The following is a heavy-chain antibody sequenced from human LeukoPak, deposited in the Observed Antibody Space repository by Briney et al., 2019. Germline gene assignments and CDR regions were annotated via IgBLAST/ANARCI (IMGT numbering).Heavy chain of an antibody. Sequence: SQTLSLTCTVSGGSISSGSYYWSWIQQPAGKGLEWIGRIYTSGSTNYNPSLKSRVTISVDTSKNQFSLKLSSVTAADTAVYYCARDLYDFWSGYYLDYWGQGTLVTVSS. V-gene: IGHV4-61*02. D-gene: IGHD3-3*01. CDR2: IYTSGST. J-gene: IGHJ4*02. CDR1: GGSISSGSYY. CDR3: ARDLYDFWSGYYLDY.